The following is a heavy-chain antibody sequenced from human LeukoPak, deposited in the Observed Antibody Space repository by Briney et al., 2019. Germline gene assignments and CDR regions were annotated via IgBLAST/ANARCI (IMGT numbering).Heavy chain of an antibody. CDR2: TYYRSKWYN. Sequence: SQTLSLTCAISGDSVSSNSAGWNWIRQSPSRGLEWLGRTYYRSKWYNDFAPSVRNRITINPDTSKNQFSLQLNSVTPEDTAVYYCAELGITMIGGVWGKGTTVTISS. V-gene: IGHV6-1*01. CDR3: AELGITMIGGV. J-gene: IGHJ6*04. D-gene: IGHD3-10*02. CDR1: GDSVSSNSAG.